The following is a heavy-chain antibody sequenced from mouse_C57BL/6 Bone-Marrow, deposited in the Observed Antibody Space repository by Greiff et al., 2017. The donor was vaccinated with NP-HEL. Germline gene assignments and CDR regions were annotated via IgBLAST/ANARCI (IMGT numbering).Heavy chain of an antibody. CDR3: ARSWGYDGWFAY. CDR1: GYAFSSYW. Sequence: VQLQQSGAELVKPGASVKISCKASGYAFSSYWMSWVKQRPGKGLEWIGQIYPGDGDTNYNGKFKGKATLTADKSSSTAYMQLSSLTSEDSAVYFCARSWGYDGWFAYWGQGTLVTVSA. D-gene: IGHD2-2*01. J-gene: IGHJ3*01. CDR2: IYPGDGDT. V-gene: IGHV1-80*01.